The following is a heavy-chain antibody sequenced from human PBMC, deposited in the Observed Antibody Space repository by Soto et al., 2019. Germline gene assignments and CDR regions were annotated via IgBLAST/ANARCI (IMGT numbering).Heavy chain of an antibody. CDR1: GGSVSSGNYY. CDR2: IYYRGNT. Sequence: PSETLSLTCTVSGGSVSSGNYYWSWIRQPPGKGLEWIGYIYYRGNTNYNPSLKSRVTISLDTSKSQFSLKLTSVTAADTAVYYCARGYYYDIGFDYWGQGTLVTVS. D-gene: IGHD3-22*01. V-gene: IGHV4-61*01. CDR3: ARGYYYDIGFDY. J-gene: IGHJ4*02.